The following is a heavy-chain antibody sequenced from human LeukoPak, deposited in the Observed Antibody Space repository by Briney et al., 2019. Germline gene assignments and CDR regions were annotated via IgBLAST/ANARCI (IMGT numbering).Heavy chain of an antibody. D-gene: IGHD3-10*01. CDR2: IGSSGSAM. Sequence: GGSLRLSCAASGFTFSSYEMNWVRQAPGKGLEWVSYIGSSGSAMYYADSVRGRFTISRDNAKNSLYLQMNSLRAEDTAVYYCARLGYGPYGMDVWGQGTTVTVSS. CDR1: GFTFSSYE. V-gene: IGHV3-48*03. J-gene: IGHJ6*02. CDR3: ARLGYGPYGMDV.